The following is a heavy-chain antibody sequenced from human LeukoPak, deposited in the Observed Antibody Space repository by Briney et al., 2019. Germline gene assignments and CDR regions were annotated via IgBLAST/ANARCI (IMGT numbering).Heavy chain of an antibody. CDR3: AKDGSGNGYPNYYFDY. J-gene: IGHJ4*02. V-gene: IGHV3-23*01. CDR2: ISGSGGGT. D-gene: IGHD5-24*01. CDR1: GFTFSTYA. Sequence: GGSLRLSCAASGFTFSTYAMSWVRQAPGEGLEWVSTISGSGGGTYYADSVKGRLTISRDNSKNTLYLQMNSLRAEDAAVYYCAKDGSGNGYPNYYFDYWGQGTLVTVSS.